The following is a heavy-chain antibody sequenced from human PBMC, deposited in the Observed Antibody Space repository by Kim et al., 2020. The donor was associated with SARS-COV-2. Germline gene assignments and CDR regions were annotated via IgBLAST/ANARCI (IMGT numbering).Heavy chain of an antibody. CDR2: IGTAGDT. J-gene: IGHJ6*02. Sequence: GGSLRLSCAASGFTFSSYDMHWVRQATGKGLEWVSAIGTAGDTYYPGSVKGRFTISRENAKNSLYLQMNSLRAGDTAVYYCARGVLTVRRIINYGMDVWGQGTTVTVSS. D-gene: IGHD3-10*01. CDR1: GFTFSSYD. V-gene: IGHV3-13*04. CDR3: ARGVLTVRRIINYGMDV.